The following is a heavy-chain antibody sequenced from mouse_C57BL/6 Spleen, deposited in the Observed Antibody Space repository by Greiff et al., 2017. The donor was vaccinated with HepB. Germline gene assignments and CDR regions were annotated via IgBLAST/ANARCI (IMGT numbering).Heavy chain of an antibody. CDR1: GYTFTNYW. V-gene: IGHV1-63*01. J-gene: IGHJ2*01. Sequence: VQLQQSGAELVRPGTSVKMSCKASGYTFTNYWIGWAKQRPGHGLEWIGDIYPGGGYTNYNEKFKGKATLTADKSSSTAYMQFSSLTSEDSAIYYCARSNYYGSSYSYWGQGTTLTVSS. CDR2: IYPGGGYT. CDR3: ARSNYYGSSYSY. D-gene: IGHD1-1*01.